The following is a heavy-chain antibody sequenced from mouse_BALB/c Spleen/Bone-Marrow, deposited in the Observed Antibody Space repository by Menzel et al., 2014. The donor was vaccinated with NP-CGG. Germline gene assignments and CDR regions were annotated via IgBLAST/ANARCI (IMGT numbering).Heavy chain of an antibody. CDR2: ISTYYGNA. CDR1: SYTFTDYA. J-gene: IGHJ3*01. CDR3: TRGGRCDEVAY. Sequence: QVQLQHSGPELVRPGVSVKISCKGSSYTFTDYAMHWVKQSHAKSLEWIGVISTYYGNANYNQKFKGKATMTVDKSSSTAYMELARLTSEDSAVYYCTRGGRCDEVAYWGQGTLVTVSA. V-gene: IGHV1-67*01.